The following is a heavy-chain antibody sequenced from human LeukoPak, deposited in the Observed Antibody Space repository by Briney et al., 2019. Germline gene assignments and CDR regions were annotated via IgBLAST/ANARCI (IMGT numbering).Heavy chain of an antibody. J-gene: IGHJ6*02. CDR3: ARAGDRDVDTAMVNYYYYGMDV. D-gene: IGHD5-18*01. CDR1: GDSISSYY. CDR2: IYYSGST. Sequence: SETLSLTCTVSGDSISSYYWSWIRQPPGKGLEWIGYIYYSGSTNYNPSLKSRVTISVDTSKNQFSLKLSSVTAADTAVYYCARAGDRDVDTAMVNYYYYGMDVCGQGTTVTVSS. V-gene: IGHV4-59*01.